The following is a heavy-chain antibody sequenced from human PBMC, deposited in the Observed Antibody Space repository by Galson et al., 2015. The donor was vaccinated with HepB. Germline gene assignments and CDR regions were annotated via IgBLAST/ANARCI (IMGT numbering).Heavy chain of an antibody. CDR1: GFTFSRYG. CDR3: AKQVATKPFDY. CDR2: ISYDGSNK. J-gene: IGHJ4*02. Sequence: SLRLSCAASGFTFSRYGMHWVRQAPGKGLEWVAVISYDGSNKYYADSVKGRFTISRDNSKNTLYLQMNSLRAEDTAVYYCAKQVATKPFDYWGQGTLVTVSS. D-gene: IGHD5-12*01. V-gene: IGHV3-30*18.